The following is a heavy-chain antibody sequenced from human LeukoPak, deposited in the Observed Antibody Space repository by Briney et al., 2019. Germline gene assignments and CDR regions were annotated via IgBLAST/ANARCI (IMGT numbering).Heavy chain of an antibody. V-gene: IGHV4-34*01. CDR2: INHSGGT. CDR1: GGSFSGYY. CDR3: ARARTDYDSSGYFDY. J-gene: IGHJ4*02. Sequence: SETLSLTCAVYGGSFSGYYWSWIRQPPGKGLEWIGEINHSGGTNYNPSLKSRVTISVDTSKNQFSLKLSSVTAADTAVYYCARARTDYDSSGYFDYWGQGTLVTVSS. D-gene: IGHD3-22*01.